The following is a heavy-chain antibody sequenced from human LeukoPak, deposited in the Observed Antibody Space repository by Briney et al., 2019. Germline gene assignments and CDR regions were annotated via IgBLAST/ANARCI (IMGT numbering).Heavy chain of an antibody. CDR1: GFSFNNYW. Sequence: GGSLRLSCAASGFSFNNYWMHWVRQAPGKALVWVSRINSDGSTTDYADSVKGRFTISSDNAKNTLFLQMSGLRAEDTAMYYCARRTGDTKSWYFGLWGRGTLVTVSS. CDR3: ARRTGDTKSWYFGL. J-gene: IGHJ2*01. V-gene: IGHV3-74*01. CDR2: INSDGSTT. D-gene: IGHD7-27*01.